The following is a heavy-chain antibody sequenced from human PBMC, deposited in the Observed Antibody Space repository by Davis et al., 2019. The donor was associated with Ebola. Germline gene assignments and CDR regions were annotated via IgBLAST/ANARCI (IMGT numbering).Heavy chain of an antibody. CDR2: ISGSGGST. Sequence: GGSLRLSCAASGFTFSSYAMSWVRQAPGKGLEWVSAISGSGGSTYYADSVKGRFTISRDNSKNTLYLQMNNLRADDTAVYYCARGDSVADNWGQGTLVTVSS. D-gene: IGHD2-21*01. V-gene: IGHV3-23*01. CDR3: ARGDSVADN. CDR1: GFTFSSYA. J-gene: IGHJ4*02.